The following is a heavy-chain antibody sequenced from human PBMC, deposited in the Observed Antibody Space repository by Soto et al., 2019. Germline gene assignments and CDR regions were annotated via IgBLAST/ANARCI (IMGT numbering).Heavy chain of an antibody. V-gene: IGHV1-18*01. CDR2: ISAYNGNT. J-gene: IGHJ6*02. D-gene: IGHD3-10*01. CDR3: ARDDTYYYGSWSYFFYYGMDV. CDR1: GYTFTSYG. Sequence: QVQLVQSGAEVKKPGASVKVSCKASGYTFTSYGISCVRPAPGKGLEWMGWISAYNGNTNYAQKLQGRVTMTTATSTSTAYMELRSLRSDDTAVYYCARDDTYYYGSWSYFFYYGMDVWVQGTTVTVSS.